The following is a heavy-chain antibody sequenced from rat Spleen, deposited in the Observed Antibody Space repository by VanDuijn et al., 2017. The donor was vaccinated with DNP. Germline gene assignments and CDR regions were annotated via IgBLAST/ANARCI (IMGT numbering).Heavy chain of an antibody. CDR1: GFTFSDYS. CDR2: LSYDGTRA. Sequence: EVQLVESGGGLVQPERSLKLSCEASGFTFSDYSMAWVRQVPMKGLEWVASLSYDGTRAGYRDSVRGRFTISRDNAENTVYLQMNSLRSEDTATYYCAREGDYYDGYGDALDAWGQGTSVTVSS. CDR3: AREGDYYDGYGDALDA. J-gene: IGHJ4*01. V-gene: IGHV5-17*01. D-gene: IGHD1-12*03.